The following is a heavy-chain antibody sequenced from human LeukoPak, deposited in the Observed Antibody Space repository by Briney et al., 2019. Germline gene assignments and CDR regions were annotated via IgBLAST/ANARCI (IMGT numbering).Heavy chain of an antibody. V-gene: IGHV3-21*01. CDR1: GFTFSNYS. CDR2: IGSSSHFR. CDR3: ARSCDGDCYSDY. D-gene: IGHD2-21*02. J-gene: IGHJ4*02. Sequence: GGPLRLSCAASGFTFSNYSMNWVRQAPGKGLEWVSSIGSSSHFRYYADSLKGRVTISRDNAKNSLYLQMNSLRAEDTAVYYCARSCDGDCYSDYWGQGTLVTVSS.